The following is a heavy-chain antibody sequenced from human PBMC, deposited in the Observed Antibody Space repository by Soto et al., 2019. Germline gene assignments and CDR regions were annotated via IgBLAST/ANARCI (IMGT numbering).Heavy chain of an antibody. J-gene: IGHJ6*03. Sequence: QVPLVQSGAEVKKPGASVKVSCKASGYTFTSYAMHWVRQAPGQRLEWMGWINAGNGNTKYSQKFQGRVTITRDTSASTAYMELSSLRSEDTAVYYCARNLGCSGGSCYPFYYYYMDVWGKGTTVIVSS. V-gene: IGHV1-3*01. CDR3: ARNLGCSGGSCYPFYYYYMDV. D-gene: IGHD2-15*01. CDR2: INAGNGNT. CDR1: GYTFTSYA.